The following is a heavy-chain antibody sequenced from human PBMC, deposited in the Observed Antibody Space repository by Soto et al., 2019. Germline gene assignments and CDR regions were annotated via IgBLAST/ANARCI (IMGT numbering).Heavy chain of an antibody. CDR1: GFTFSSYG. D-gene: IGHD2-2*01. CDR3: AKDLYCSSTSCYFSYYYYGMDV. J-gene: IGHJ6*02. V-gene: IGHV3-30*18. CDR2: ISYDGSNK. Sequence: GGSLRLSCAASGFTFSSYGMHWVRQAPGKGLEWVAVISYDGSNKYYADSVKGRFTISRDNSKNTLYLQMNSLRAEDTAVYYCAKDLYCSSTSCYFSYYYYGMDVWGQGTTVTVSS.